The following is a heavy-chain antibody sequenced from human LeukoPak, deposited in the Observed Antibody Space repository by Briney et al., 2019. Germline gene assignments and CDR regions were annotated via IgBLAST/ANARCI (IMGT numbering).Heavy chain of an antibody. CDR2: ISYDGSNK. V-gene: IGHV3-30-3*01. D-gene: IGHD3-3*01. CDR1: GFTFSSYA. J-gene: IGHJ4*02. Sequence: GGSLRLSCAASGFTFSSYAMHWVRQAPGTGLEWVAVISYDGSNKYYADSVKGRFTISRDNSRNTLYLQMNSLRAEDTAVYYCAVGGDDWYYDFWSGYRNFDYWGQGTLVTVSS. CDR3: AVGGDDWYYDFWSGYRNFDY.